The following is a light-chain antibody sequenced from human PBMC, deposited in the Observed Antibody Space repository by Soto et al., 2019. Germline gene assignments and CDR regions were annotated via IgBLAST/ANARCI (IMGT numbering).Light chain of an antibody. J-gene: IGLJ1*01. CDR3: SSYTTRSTLV. V-gene: IGLV2-14*01. Sequence: QAVVTQPASVSGSPGQSITISCTGTNSDVGAYDFVSWYQHYPGKAPKLVTFDVTHRPPGISDRFSGSKSANTASLTISGLQAEDEAFYYCSSYTTRSTLVFGGGTKVTVL. CDR1: NSDVGAYDF. CDR2: DVT.